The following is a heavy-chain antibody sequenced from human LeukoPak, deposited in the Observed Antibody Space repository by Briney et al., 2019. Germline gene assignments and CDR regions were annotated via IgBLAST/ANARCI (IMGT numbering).Heavy chain of an antibody. V-gene: IGHV3-23*01. J-gene: IGHJ4*02. CDR1: GFTFSSNA. CDR2: ISGSGGST. Sequence: GGSLRLSCAASGFTFSSNAMSWVRQAPGRGLEWVSAISGSGGSTYYADSVKGRFTISRDNSKNTLYLQMNSLRAEDTAVYYCAKDTRLGYSYGQYYFDYWGQGTLVTVSS. CDR3: AKDTRLGYSYGQYYFDY. D-gene: IGHD5-18*01.